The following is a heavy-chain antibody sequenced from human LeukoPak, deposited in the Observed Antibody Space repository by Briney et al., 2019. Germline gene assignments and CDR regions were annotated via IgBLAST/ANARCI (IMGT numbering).Heavy chain of an antibody. D-gene: IGHD5-24*01. J-gene: IGHJ4*02. CDR2: ISTSSSYN. Sequence: GGSLRLSCAASGFTFSSYSMNWVRQAPGKGLEWVSSISTSSSYNYYADSVKGRFTVSRDNAKNSLYLQMNSLRAEDTAVYYCARAGGSDGYNSAFDFWGQGTLVTVSS. CDR1: GFTFSSYS. V-gene: IGHV3-21*01. CDR3: ARAGGSDGYNSAFDF.